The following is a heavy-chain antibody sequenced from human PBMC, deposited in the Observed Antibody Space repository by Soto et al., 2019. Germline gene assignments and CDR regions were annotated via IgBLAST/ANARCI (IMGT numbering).Heavy chain of an antibody. CDR1: GFTFSSYW. CDR3: AREGSYGYFFYYYGMDV. CDR2: IKQDGSEK. J-gene: IGHJ6*02. D-gene: IGHD5-18*01. Sequence: GGSLRLSCAASGFTFSSYWMSWVRQAPGKGLEWVANIKQDGSEKYYVDSVKGRFTISRDNAKNSLYLQMNSLRAEDTAVYYCAREGSYGYFFYYYGMDVWGQGTTVTVSS. V-gene: IGHV3-7*01.